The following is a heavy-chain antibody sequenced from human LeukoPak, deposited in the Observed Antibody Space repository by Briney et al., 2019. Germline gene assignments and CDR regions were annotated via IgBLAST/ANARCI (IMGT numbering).Heavy chain of an antibody. CDR3: ARDVYSGSYSFDY. Sequence: SVKVSCKASGGTFSSYAISWVRQAPGQGLEWMGGIIPIFGTANYAQEFQGRVTITADESTSTAYMELSSLRSEDTAVYYCARDVYSGSYSFDYWGQGTLVTVSS. CDR1: GGTFSSYA. D-gene: IGHD1-26*01. V-gene: IGHV1-69*13. CDR2: IIPIFGTA. J-gene: IGHJ4*02.